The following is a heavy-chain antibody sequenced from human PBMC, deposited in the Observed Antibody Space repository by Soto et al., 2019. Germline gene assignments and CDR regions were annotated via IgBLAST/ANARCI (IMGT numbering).Heavy chain of an antibody. CDR1: GYTFTSYD. Sequence: GASVKVSCKASGYTFTSYDINWVRQATGQGLEWMGWMNPNSGNTGYAQKFQGRVTITRDTSASTAYMELGSLRSEDTAVYYCARDPSYYGMDVWGQGTTVTVSS. V-gene: IGHV1-8*01. CDR3: ARDPSYYGMDV. CDR2: MNPNSGNT. J-gene: IGHJ6*02.